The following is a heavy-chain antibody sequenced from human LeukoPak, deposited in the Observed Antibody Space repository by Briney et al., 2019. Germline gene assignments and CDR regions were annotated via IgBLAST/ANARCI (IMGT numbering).Heavy chain of an antibody. J-gene: IGHJ6*02. CDR3: ARDTTTYYYYGMDV. CDR2: IHYSGST. CDR1: GGSISSYY. V-gene: IGHV4-59*01. Sequence: PSETLSLTCTVSGGSISSYYWSWIRQPPGKGLEWIGYIHYSGSTNYNPSLKSRVTISVDTSKNQFSLKLSSVTAADTAVYYCARDTTTYYYYGMDVWGQGTTVTVSS. D-gene: IGHD1-26*01.